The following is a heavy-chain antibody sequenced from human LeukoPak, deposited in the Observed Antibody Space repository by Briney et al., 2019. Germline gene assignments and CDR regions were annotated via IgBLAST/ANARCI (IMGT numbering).Heavy chain of an antibody. V-gene: IGHV3-48*03. D-gene: IGHD3-22*01. CDR1: GFTFSTYE. Sequence: GGSLRLSCAASGFTFSTYEMNWVRQAPGKGLEWVSYISSSGSTIYYAASVKGRFTISRDNAENSLYLQMNSLRAEDTAIHYCVVITWDYWGQGTLVTVSS. CDR2: ISSSGSTI. CDR3: VVITWDY. J-gene: IGHJ4*02.